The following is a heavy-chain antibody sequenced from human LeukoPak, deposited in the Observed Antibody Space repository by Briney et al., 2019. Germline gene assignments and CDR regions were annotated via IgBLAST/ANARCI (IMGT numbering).Heavy chain of an antibody. D-gene: IGHD3-22*01. CDR2: ISSSSSYI. J-gene: IGHJ4*02. CDR3: ARDLYDSGAYSSPIDY. Sequence: GGSLRLSCAAYGFTLSSHSMNWVHQAPGKGLEWVSSISSSSSYIHSADSVKGRFTISRDNAKNSLYLQMNSLRAEDTAAYYCARDLYDSGAYSSPIDYWGQGTLVTVSS. V-gene: IGHV3-21*01. CDR1: GFTLSSHS.